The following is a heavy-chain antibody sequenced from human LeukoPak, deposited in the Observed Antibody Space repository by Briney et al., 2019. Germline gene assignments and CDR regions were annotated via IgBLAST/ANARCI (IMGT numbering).Heavy chain of an antibody. CDR1: GGSFSGYY. Sequence: PSETLSLTCAVYGGSFSGYYWSWIRQPAGKGLEWIGRISSSGSTNYNPSLKSRVTISVDTSKNQFSLKLSSVTAADTAVYFCARGPYSYDSSGAFDIWGQGAMVTVSS. CDR3: ARGPYSYDSSGAFDI. D-gene: IGHD3-22*01. J-gene: IGHJ3*02. V-gene: IGHV4-59*10. CDR2: ISSSGST.